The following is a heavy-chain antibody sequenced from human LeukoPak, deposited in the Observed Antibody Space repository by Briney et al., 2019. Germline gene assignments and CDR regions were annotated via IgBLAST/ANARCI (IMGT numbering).Heavy chain of an antibody. CDR3: AHTVEELVYYYYYMDV. Sequence: SGPTLVNPTQTLTLTCTFSGFPLSTSGVGVGWIRQPPGKALEWLALIYWNDDKRYSPSLKSRLTITKDTSKNQVVLTMTNMDPVDTATYYCAHTVEELVYYYYYMDVWGKGTTVTVSS. D-gene: IGHD6-6*01. CDR2: IYWNDDK. CDR1: GFPLSTSGVG. J-gene: IGHJ6*03. V-gene: IGHV2-5*01.